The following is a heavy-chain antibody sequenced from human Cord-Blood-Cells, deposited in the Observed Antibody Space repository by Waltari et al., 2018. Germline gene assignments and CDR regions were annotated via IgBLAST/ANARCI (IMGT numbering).Heavy chain of an antibody. J-gene: IGHJ3*02. V-gene: IGHV4-31*03. CDR1: GGSISRGGYY. D-gene: IGHD2-2*02. CDR2: IYYSGST. Sequence: QVQLQESGPGLVKPSQTLSLTCTVSGGSISRGGYYWRWIRQHPGKGLEWIGYIYYSGSTYYNPSLKSRVTISVDTSKNQFSLKLSSVTAADTAVYYCARVVVVPAAIHDAFDIWGQGTMVTVSS. CDR3: ARVVVVPAAIHDAFDI.